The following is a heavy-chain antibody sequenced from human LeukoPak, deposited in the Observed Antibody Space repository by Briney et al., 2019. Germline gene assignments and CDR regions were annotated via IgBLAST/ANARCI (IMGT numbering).Heavy chain of an antibody. CDR1: GFTFSSYA. CDR3: AKGEVGPAAMRYYGLDV. D-gene: IGHD2-2*01. CDR2: ISGSGGST. J-gene: IGHJ6*02. V-gene: IGHV3-23*01. Sequence: GGSLRVSCVASGFTFSSYAMRWVRQAPGKGLEWVSAISGSGGSTYYADYVQGRFTISRDNSKNTVYLQMNSLRAEDTAVYYRAKGEVGPAAMRYYGLDVWGQETTVPVSS.